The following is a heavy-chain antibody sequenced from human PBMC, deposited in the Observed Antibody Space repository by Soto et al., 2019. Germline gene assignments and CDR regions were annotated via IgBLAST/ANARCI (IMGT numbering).Heavy chain of an antibody. J-gene: IGHJ4*02. CDR1: GFTFSSYA. Sequence: QPGGSLRLSCAASGFTFSSYAMSWVRQAPGKGLEWVSAISGSGGSTYYADSVKGRFTISRDNSKNTLYLQMNSLRAEDTAVYYCAKDLAGLRFLEWSTDYWGQGXLVTVSS. V-gene: IGHV3-23*01. D-gene: IGHD3-3*01. CDR3: AKDLAGLRFLEWSTDY. CDR2: ISGSGGST.